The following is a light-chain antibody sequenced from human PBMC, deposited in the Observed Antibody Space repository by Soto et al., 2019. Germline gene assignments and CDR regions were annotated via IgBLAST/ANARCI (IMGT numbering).Light chain of an antibody. CDR2: AAS. J-gene: IGKJ5*01. Sequence: DIPMTQSPSSLSASVGDRVTITCRASQSISSSLSWYQQKPGQAPKLLIYAASSLQSGVPSRFSGSGSGTDFTLTISSLQPEDFAAYYCQQAHGTFGQGTRLDIK. CDR3: QQAHGT. V-gene: IGKV1-39*01. CDR1: QSISSS.